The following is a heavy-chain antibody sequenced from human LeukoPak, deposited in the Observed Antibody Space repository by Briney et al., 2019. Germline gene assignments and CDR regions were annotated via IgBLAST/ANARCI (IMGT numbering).Heavy chain of an antibody. V-gene: IGHV1-69*13. CDR1: GGTFSSYA. CDR3: ARGLGGWLRLFDY. Sequence: GASVKVSCKASGGTFSSYAISWVRQAPGQGLEWMGGIIPIFGTANYAQKFQGRVTITADESTSTAYMELGSLRSEDTAVYYCARGLGGWLRLFDYWGQGTLVTVSS. CDR2: IIPIFGTA. D-gene: IGHD6-19*01. J-gene: IGHJ4*02.